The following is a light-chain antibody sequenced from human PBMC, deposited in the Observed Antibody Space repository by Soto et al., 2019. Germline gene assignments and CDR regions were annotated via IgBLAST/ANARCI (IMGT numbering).Light chain of an antibody. CDR1: SSDVGGYNY. Sequence: QSALTQPASVSGSPGHSITISCTGTSSDVGGYNYVSWYQHHPGKAPKLMIFDVSNRPSGVSNRFSGSKSGNMASLTISGLQPEDEADYYCSSYTTSNTRQIVFGTGTKVTVL. J-gene: IGLJ1*01. V-gene: IGLV2-14*03. CDR2: DVS. CDR3: SSYTTSNTRQIV.